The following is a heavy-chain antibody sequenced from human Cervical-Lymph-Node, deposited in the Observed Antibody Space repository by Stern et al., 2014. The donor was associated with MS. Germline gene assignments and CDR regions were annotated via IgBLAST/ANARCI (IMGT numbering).Heavy chain of an antibody. CDR2: IYYRGSN. V-gene: IGHV4-31*03. CDR1: RGSVNRVGYY. D-gene: IGHD2-2*01. J-gene: IGHJ3*01. CDR3: ARGYCTSTTCFLGAFDA. Sequence: QVQLQESGPGLVKPSPTLALTCTVSRGSVNRVGYYWTWVRQHPGKGLERVGYIYYRGSNYYNPSLTSRITMSMDSSKNRISLKVNSVTVADTAVYYCARGYCTSTTCFLGAFDAWGQGTLVTVSS.